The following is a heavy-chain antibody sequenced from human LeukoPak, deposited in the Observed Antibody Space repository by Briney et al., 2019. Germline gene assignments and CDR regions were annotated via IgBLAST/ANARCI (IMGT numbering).Heavy chain of an antibody. CDR3: ARVNSEYYDILTGLYYFDY. Sequence: SETLSLACAVYGGSFSGYYWSWIRQPPGKGLEWIGEINHSGSTNYNPSLKSRVTISVDTSKNQFSLKLSSVTAADTAVYYCARVNSEYYDILTGLYYFDYWGQGTLVTVSS. V-gene: IGHV4-34*01. CDR2: INHSGST. J-gene: IGHJ4*02. CDR1: GGSFSGYY. D-gene: IGHD3-9*01.